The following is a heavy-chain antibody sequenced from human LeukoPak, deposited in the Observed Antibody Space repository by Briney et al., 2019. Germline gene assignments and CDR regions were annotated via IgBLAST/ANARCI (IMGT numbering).Heavy chain of an antibody. CDR3: ARDPYGDYGDCFDY. D-gene: IGHD4-17*01. V-gene: IGHV3-7*01. J-gene: IGHJ4*02. CDR1: GFTFRSYW. Sequence: GGSLRLSCAASGFTFRSYWMSWVRQAPGKGLEWVANIKHDGSEIYYVDSVKGRFTISRDNAKKSPYLQMNSLRAEDTALYYCARDPYGDYGDCFDYWGQGTLVTVSS. CDR2: IKHDGSEI.